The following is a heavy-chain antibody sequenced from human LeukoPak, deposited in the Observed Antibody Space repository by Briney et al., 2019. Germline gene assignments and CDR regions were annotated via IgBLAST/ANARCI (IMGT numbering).Heavy chain of an antibody. Sequence: GGSLRLSCAASGFTFSSYAMHWVRQAPGKGLEWVAVISYDGSNKYYADSVKGRFTISRDNSKNTLYLQMNSLRAEDTAVYYCARGFTIFEAFDIWGQGTMVTVSS. D-gene: IGHD3-10*02. CDR1: GFTFSSYA. J-gene: IGHJ3*02. CDR2: ISYDGSNK. V-gene: IGHV3-30-3*01. CDR3: ARGFTIFEAFDI.